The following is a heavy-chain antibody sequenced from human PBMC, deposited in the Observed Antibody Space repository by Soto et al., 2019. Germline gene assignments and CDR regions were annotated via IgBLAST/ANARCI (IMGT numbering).Heavy chain of an antibody. CDR1: GGSISSGGYY. J-gene: IGHJ4*02. V-gene: IGHV4-31*03. Sequence: QVQLQESGPGLVKPSQTLSLTCTVSGGSISSGGYYWSWIRQHPGKGLEWIGYIYYSGSTYYNPCLKSRVTISVDTSKNQFSLKLSSVTAADTAVYYCARGRSSTSPYPIGYWGQGTLVTVSS. CDR2: IYYSGST. D-gene: IGHD2-2*01. CDR3: ARGRSSTSPYPIGY.